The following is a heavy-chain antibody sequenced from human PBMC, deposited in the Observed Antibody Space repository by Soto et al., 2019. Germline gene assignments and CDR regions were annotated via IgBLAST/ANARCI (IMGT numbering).Heavy chain of an antibody. D-gene: IGHD6-19*01. Sequence: LFWRASGGTSGDFAVHWVRQKKKKGLEWVAVVSHDGRNTHYADSVKGRFTISRDSSKNTVSLEMTSLRAEDTAVYYCAKGGRQWLVTSDFNYWGQGALVTVSS. CDR3: AKGGRQWLVTSDFNY. CDR2: VSHDGRNT. V-gene: IGHV3-30*18. CDR1: GGTSGDFA. J-gene: IGHJ4*02.